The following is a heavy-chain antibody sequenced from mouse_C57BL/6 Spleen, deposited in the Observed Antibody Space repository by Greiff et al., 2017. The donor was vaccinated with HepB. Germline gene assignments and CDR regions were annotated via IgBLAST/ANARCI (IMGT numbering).Heavy chain of an antibody. J-gene: IGHJ3*01. CDR2: ISSGSSTI. D-gene: IGHD2-5*01. CDR3: ARGCRSNQFFFAY. CDR1: GFTFSDYG. Sequence: EVKLVESGGGLVKPGGSLKLSCAASGFTFSDYGMHWVRQAPEKGLEWVAYISSGSSTIYYADTVKGRCTITRDNAKNTLFLQMTSLRSEDTAMYYCARGCRSNQFFFAYWGQGTLVTVSA. V-gene: IGHV5-17*01.